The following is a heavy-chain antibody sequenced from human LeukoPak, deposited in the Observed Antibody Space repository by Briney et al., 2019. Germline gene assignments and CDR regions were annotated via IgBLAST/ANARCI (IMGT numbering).Heavy chain of an antibody. D-gene: IGHD6-19*01. CDR1: GFTFSSYA. Sequence: PGRSLRLSCAASGFTFSSYAIHWVRQAPGKGLEWVAIISYDGSNKYYADSVKGRFTISRDNSKNMLYLQMNSLRAEDTAVYYCARDLPAVAASGGILDYWGQGTLVTVSS. V-gene: IGHV3-30*04. CDR3: ARDLPAVAASGGILDY. J-gene: IGHJ4*02. CDR2: ISYDGSNK.